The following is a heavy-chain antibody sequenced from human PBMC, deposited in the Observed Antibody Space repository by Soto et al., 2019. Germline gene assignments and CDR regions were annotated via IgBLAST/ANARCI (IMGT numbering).Heavy chain of an antibody. CDR1: GFTFSSYG. Sequence: QVQLVESGGGVVQPGRSLRLSCAASGFTFSSYGMHWVRQAPGKGLEWVAVISYDGSNKYYADSVKGRFTISRDNSKNTLYLQMNSLRAEDTAVYYCANSFSSSPSDGPWGQGTLVTVSS. V-gene: IGHV3-30*18. CDR2: ISYDGSNK. J-gene: IGHJ4*02. CDR3: ANSFSSSPSDGP. D-gene: IGHD6-6*01.